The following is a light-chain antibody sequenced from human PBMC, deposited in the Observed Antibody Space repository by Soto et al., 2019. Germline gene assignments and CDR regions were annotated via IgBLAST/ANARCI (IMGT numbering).Light chain of an antibody. V-gene: IGLV2-14*03. CDR2: DVS. Sequence: QSALTQPASVSGSPGQSITISCIGSNTDIGGYDFVSWYQHHPGKAPKLMIYDVSSRPSGISNRFSASKSGNTASLTISGLQADDEADYYCTSYTTSDTLVFGGGTKLTVL. CDR1: NTDIGGYDF. CDR3: TSYTTSDTLV. J-gene: IGLJ2*01.